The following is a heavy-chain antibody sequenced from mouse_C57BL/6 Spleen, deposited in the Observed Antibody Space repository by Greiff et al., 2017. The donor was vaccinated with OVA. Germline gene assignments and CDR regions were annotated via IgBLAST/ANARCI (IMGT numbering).Heavy chain of an antibody. D-gene: IGHD4-1*01. V-gene: IGHV5-9-1*02. CDR3: TREGNWSWFAY. J-gene: IGHJ3*01. CDR2: ISSGGDYI. CDR1: GFTFSSYA. Sequence: EVQLVESGAGLVKPGGSLKLSCAASGFTFSSYAMSWVRQTPEKRLEWVAYISSGGDYIYYADTVKGRFTISRDNARNTLYLQMSSLKSEDTAMYYCTREGNWSWFAYWGQGTLVTVSA.